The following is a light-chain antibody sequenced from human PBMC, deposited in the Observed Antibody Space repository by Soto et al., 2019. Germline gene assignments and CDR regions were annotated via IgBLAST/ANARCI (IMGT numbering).Light chain of an antibody. CDR3: QQRSNRTPLT. J-gene: IGKJ4*01. V-gene: IGKV3-11*01. Sequence: EIVLTQSPATLSSSAGERATLSCRASQSVSSYLDWYQQKPGQAPRLLLYDASNRATGIPARFSGSGSGTEFTLTIISRVHDDFSVNYCQQRSNRTPLTFGGGTKLEIK. CDR2: DAS. CDR1: QSVSSY.